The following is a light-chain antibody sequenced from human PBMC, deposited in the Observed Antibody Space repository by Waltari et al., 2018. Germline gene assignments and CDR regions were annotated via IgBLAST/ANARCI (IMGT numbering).Light chain of an antibody. CDR2: GAS. V-gene: IGKV3-15*01. Sequence: EIVMTQSPATLSVSPGARATLSCRASHSISSHLAWYQQKPGQAPWLLIYGASTRATGIPARFSGSWSGTEFTLTINSLQSEDVAVYYCQQYNLWPPWTFGQGTKVEIK. J-gene: IGKJ1*01. CDR3: QQYNLWPPWT. CDR1: HSISSH.